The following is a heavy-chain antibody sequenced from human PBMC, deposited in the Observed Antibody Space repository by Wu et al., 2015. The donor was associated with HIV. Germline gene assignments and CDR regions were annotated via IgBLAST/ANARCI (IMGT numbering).Heavy chain of an antibody. J-gene: IGHJ3*02. D-gene: IGHD6-13*01. Sequence: QLVQSGAEVKKPGASVKVSCKASPYTFTSFGIGWVRQAPGQGLEWMGLINPGIGSTYYAEKFQGRVTMTRDTSTNTVNMQLGTLSSEDTAVYYCNRGMQQWVNDAFDTWGQGTMVTISS. CDR3: NRGMQQWVNDAFDT. V-gene: IGHV1-46*03. CDR1: PYTFTSFG. CDR2: INPGIGST.